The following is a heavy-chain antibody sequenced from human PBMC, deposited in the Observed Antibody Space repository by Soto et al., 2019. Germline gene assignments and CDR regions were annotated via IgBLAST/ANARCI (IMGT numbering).Heavy chain of an antibody. CDR1: GFTFSSYG. V-gene: IGHV3-33*01. CDR3: ARPNDFWSGYYLDY. Sequence: GGSLRLSCAASGFTFSSYGMHWVRQAPGKGLEWVAVIWYDGSNKYYADSVKGRFTISRDNSKNTLYLQMNSLRAEDTAVYYCARPNDFWSGYYLDYWGQGTLVTVSS. CDR2: IWYDGSNK. J-gene: IGHJ4*02. D-gene: IGHD3-3*01.